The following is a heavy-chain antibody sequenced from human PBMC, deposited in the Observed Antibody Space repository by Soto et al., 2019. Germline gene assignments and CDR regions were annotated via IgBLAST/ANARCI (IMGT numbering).Heavy chain of an antibody. CDR3: AREGSRGQLLYAFDI. D-gene: IGHD2-2*01. CDR1: GFTFSSYS. V-gene: IGHV3-21*01. CDR2: ISSSSSYI. Sequence: PGGSLRLSCAASGFTFSSYSMNWVRQAPGKGLEWVSSISSSSSYIYYADSVKGRFTVSRDNAKNPLYLQMNSLRAEDTAVYYCAREGSRGQLLYAFDIWGQGTMVTVSS. J-gene: IGHJ3*02.